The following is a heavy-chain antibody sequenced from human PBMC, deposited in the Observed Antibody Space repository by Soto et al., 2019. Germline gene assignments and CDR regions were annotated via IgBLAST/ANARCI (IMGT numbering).Heavy chain of an antibody. CDR2: ISAYNGNT. CDR3: ARDRPVSGYSGEALYYFDY. V-gene: IGHV1-18*01. D-gene: IGHD3-22*01. J-gene: IGHJ4*02. Sequence: ASVKVSCKAPGYTFTSYGISWVRQAPGQGLEWVGWISAYNGNTNYAQTLQDRVTMTTDTSTNTAYMELRSLRSDDTAVYYCARDRPVSGYSGEALYYFDYWRQGTLVTVSS. CDR1: GYTFTSYG.